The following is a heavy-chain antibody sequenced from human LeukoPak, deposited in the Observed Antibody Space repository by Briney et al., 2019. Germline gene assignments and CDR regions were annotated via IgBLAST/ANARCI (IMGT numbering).Heavy chain of an antibody. Sequence: GGSLRLSCAASGFTFSSYGMNWVRQAPGKGLEWVSSISGSHTYIAYADSVKGRFTISRDNAKNSLYLQMNSLRADDTAVYYCARDREWEVFDYWGQGTLVTVSS. CDR3: ARDREWEVFDY. J-gene: IGHJ4*02. D-gene: IGHD1-26*01. CDR1: GFTFSSYG. CDR2: ISGSHTYI. V-gene: IGHV3-21*01.